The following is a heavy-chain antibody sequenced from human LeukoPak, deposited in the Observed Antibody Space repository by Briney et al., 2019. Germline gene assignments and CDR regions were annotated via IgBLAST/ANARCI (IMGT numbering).Heavy chain of an antibody. CDR1: GGTFSSYA. CDR2: IIPIFGTA. D-gene: IGHD3-9*01. J-gene: IGHJ3*02. Sequence: GASVKVSCKASGGTFSSYAISWVRQAPGQGLEWMGGIIPIFGTANYAQKFQGRVTITTDESTSTAYMELSSLRSEDTAVYYCATDRGGYFDWLNNMRGGFAFDIWGQGTMVTVSS. V-gene: IGHV1-69*05. CDR3: ATDRGGYFDWLNNMRGGFAFDI.